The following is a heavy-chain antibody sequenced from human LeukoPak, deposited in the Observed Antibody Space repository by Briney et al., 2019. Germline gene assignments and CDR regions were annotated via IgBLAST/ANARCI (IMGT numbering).Heavy chain of an antibody. CDR3: ARLTFRLEMDFWSGYLYCFDY. CDR1: GGSISSSSYY. Sequence: PSETLSLTCTVSGGSISSSSYYWGWIRQPPGKGLEWIGSIYYSGSTYYNPSLKSRVSISVDTSKNQFSLKLSSVTAADTAVYYCARLTFRLEMDFWSGYLYCFDYWGQGTLVTVSS. V-gene: IGHV4-39*01. J-gene: IGHJ4*02. D-gene: IGHD3-3*01. CDR2: IYYSGST.